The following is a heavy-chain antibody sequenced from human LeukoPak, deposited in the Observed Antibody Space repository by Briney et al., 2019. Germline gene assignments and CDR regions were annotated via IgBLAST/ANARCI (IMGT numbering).Heavy chain of an antibody. Sequence: GGSLRLSCAVSGFTFSSYAMSWVRQAPGKGLEWVSAISYSVDNTYYADSVKGRFTISRDNSKNTLYLQMNSLRAEDTAVYYCAKDDYGYWFDPWGQGTLVAVSS. CDR3: AKDDYGYWFDP. V-gene: IGHV3-23*01. CDR2: ISYSVDNT. J-gene: IGHJ5*02. CDR1: GFTFSSYA. D-gene: IGHD4/OR15-4a*01.